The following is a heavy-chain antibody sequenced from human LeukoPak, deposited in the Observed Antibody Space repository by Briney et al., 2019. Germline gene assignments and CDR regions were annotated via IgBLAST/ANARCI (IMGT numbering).Heavy chain of an antibody. Sequence: SETLSLTCTVSGGSISSGGYYWSWIRQHPGKGLEWIGYIYYSGSTYYNPSLKSRVTISVDTSKNQFSLKLSSVTAADTAVYYCASLYYYGSGSYPRGWFGPWGQGTLVTVSS. D-gene: IGHD3-10*01. CDR3: ASLYYYGSGSYPRGWFGP. CDR1: GGSISSGGYY. V-gene: IGHV4-31*03. CDR2: IYYSGST. J-gene: IGHJ5*02.